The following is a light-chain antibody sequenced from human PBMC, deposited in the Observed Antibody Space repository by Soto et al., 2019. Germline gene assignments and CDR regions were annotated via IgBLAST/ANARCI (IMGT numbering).Light chain of an antibody. CDR2: GNS. V-gene: IGLV1-40*01. J-gene: IGLJ2*01. CDR3: QSYDSSLSGYVV. Sequence: QSVLTQPPSVSGAPGQRVTISCTGSSSNIGAGYDVHWYQQLPGTAPKLLIYGNSNRPSGVPDRFSGSKSVTSAYLAITGLQVEDEADYCCQSYDSSLSGYVVFGGGTKLTVL. CDR1: SSNIGAGYD.